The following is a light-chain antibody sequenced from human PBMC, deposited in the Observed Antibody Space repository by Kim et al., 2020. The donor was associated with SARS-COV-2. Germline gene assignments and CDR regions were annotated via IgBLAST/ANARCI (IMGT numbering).Light chain of an antibody. CDR3: QQRGGWPRT. CDR1: QSVSSS. Sequence: EIVLTQFPATLSLSPGERATLSCRASQSVSSSLAWYQQKVGQAPRLLIYDASNRATGIPARFSGSGSGTDFTLTISSLEPEDFAVYYCQQRGGWPRTFGQGTKVDIK. CDR2: DAS. V-gene: IGKV3-11*01. J-gene: IGKJ1*01.